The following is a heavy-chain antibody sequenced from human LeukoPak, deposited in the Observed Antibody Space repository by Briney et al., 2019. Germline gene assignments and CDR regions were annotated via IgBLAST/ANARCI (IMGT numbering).Heavy chain of an antibody. D-gene: IGHD3-10*01. V-gene: IGHV4-39*07. CDR2: IYYSGST. CDR1: GGSISSSSYY. Sequence: PSETLSLTCTVSGGSISSSSYYWGWIRQPPGKGLEWIGSIYYSGSTYYNPSLKSRVTISVDTSKNQFSLKLSSVTAADTAVYYCARVGSGSYYESDYYYYMDVWGKGTTVTVSS. CDR3: ARVGSGSYYESDYYYYMDV. J-gene: IGHJ6*03.